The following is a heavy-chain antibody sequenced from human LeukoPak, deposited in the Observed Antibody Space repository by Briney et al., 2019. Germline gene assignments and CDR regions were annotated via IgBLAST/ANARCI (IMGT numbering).Heavy chain of an antibody. D-gene: IGHD3-22*01. CDR2: IYTSGST. CDR1: GGSISSGSYY. Sequence: SQTLSLTCTVSGGSISSGSYYWSWIRQPAGKGLEWIGRIYTSGSTNYNPSLKSRVTISVDTSKNQFSLKLSSVTAADTAVYYCAGRLGGYDPLDYWGQGTLVTVSS. J-gene: IGHJ4*02. V-gene: IGHV4-61*02. CDR3: AGRLGGYDPLDY.